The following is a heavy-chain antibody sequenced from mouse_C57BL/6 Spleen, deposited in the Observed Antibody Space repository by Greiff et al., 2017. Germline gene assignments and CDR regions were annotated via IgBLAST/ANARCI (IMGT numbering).Heavy chain of an antibody. V-gene: IGHV1-15*01. D-gene: IGHD4-1*01. CDR2: IDPETGGT. CDR3: TRDWDQGRDYFDY. Sequence: QVQLQQSGAELVRPGASVTLSCKASGYTFTDYEMHWVKQTPVHGLEWIGAIDPETGGTAYNQKFKGKAILTADKSSSTAYMELRSLTSEDSAVYYCTRDWDQGRDYFDYWGQGTTLTVSS. CDR1: GYTFTDYE. J-gene: IGHJ2*01.